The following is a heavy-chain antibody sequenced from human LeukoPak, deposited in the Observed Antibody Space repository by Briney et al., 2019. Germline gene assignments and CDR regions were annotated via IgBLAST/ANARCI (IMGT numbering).Heavy chain of an antibody. CDR3: ARDRSYCGGDCHYYYMDV. CDR2: IYYSGST. D-gene: IGHD2-21*01. J-gene: IGHJ6*03. CDR1: GGSISSYY. Sequence: SETLSLTCTVSGGSISSYYWSWIRQPPRKGLEWIGYIYYSGSTNYNPSLKSRVTISVDTSKNQFSLKLSSVTAADTAVYYCARDRSYCGGDCHYYYMDVWGKGTTVTVSS. V-gene: IGHV4-59*01.